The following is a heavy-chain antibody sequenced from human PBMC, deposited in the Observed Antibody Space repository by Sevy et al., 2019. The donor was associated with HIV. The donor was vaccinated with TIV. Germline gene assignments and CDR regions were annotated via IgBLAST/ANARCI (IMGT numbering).Heavy chain of an antibody. D-gene: IGHD3-22*01. Sequence: GGSLRLSCKPSGFTFISYAMNWVRQAPGNGLEWISSISSSSNYIYYADSVKGRFTISRDNAQNSLYLQMNSLRAEDTAVYYCARDLIRTLWYFDLWGRGTVVTVSS. J-gene: IGHJ2*01. CDR3: ARDLIRTLWYFDL. CDR1: GFTFISYA. CDR2: ISSSSNYI. V-gene: IGHV3-21*01.